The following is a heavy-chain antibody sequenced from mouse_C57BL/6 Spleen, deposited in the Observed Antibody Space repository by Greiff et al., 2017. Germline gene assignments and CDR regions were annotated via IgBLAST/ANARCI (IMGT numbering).Heavy chain of an antibody. Sequence: QVQLQQSGAELVKPGASVTISCKASGYAFSSYWMNWVKQRPGQGLEWFGQIYPGDGDPNYNGKLKGKATLTADKYSSTAYMQLSSLTSADSAVYFCARAGDDHYYTMDYWGQGTTGTVSS. D-gene: IGHD2-12*01. CDR1: GYAFSSYW. CDR2: IYPGDGDP. J-gene: IGHJ4*01. CDR3: ARAGDDHYYTMDY. V-gene: IGHV1-80*01.